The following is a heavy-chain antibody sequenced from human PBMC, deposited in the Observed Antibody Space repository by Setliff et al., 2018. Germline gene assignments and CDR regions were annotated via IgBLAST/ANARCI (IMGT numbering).Heavy chain of an antibody. CDR3: ARVAGRGRYWYFDL. J-gene: IGHJ2*01. CDR1: GFTFTNYI. V-gene: IGHV3-30-3*01. Sequence: PGGSLRLSCAASGFTFTNYIIHWVRQAPGKGLEWVAVMSLDETNKYYADSVRGRFTISRDISKNTLYLQMNSLRAEGTAVYYCARVAGRGRYWYFDLWGRGTLVTVSS. CDR2: MSLDETNK.